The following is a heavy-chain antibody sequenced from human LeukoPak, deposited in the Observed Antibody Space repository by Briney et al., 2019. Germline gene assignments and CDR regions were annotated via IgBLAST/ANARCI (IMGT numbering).Heavy chain of an antibody. CDR1: GYTFTGYY. Sequence: ASVKVSCKASGYTFTGYYMHWVRRAPGQGLEWMGWIHPNSGGTNYAQKFQGRVTMTRDTSISTAYMELSRLRSDDTAVYYCAPLNYGSGSPLGYYGMDVWGQGTTVTVSS. J-gene: IGHJ6*02. CDR2: IHPNSGGT. V-gene: IGHV1-2*02. D-gene: IGHD3-10*01. CDR3: APLNYGSGSPLGYYGMDV.